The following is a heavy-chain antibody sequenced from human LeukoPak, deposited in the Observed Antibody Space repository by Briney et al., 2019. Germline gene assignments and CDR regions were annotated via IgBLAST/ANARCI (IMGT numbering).Heavy chain of an antibody. Sequence: GGSLRLSCAASGFTFSSYSMNWVRQAPGKGLEWVSSISSSISYIYYADSVKGRFTISRDNAKNSLYLQMNSLRAEDTAVYYCARIEYSSSSNYYYYYMDVWGKGTTVTVSS. CDR1: GFTFSSYS. CDR3: ARIEYSSSSNYYYYYMDV. D-gene: IGHD6-6*01. CDR2: ISSSISYI. J-gene: IGHJ6*03. V-gene: IGHV3-21*01.